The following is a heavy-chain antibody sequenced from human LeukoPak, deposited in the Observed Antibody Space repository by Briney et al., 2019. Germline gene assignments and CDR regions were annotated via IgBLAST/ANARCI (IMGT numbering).Heavy chain of an antibody. CDR2: ISGGGDRT. Sequence: GGTLRLSCAASGFRFNSYGMTWVRLAPGKGLEWVSAISGGGDRTYYADAVKGRFTISRDNSNNTLYLQMKSLRAEDTALYFCAKDRITVIPGAYSWFDSWGQGTLVTVSS. D-gene: IGHD4-11*01. V-gene: IGHV3-23*01. CDR3: AKDRITVIPGAYSWFDS. CDR1: GFRFNSYG. J-gene: IGHJ5*01.